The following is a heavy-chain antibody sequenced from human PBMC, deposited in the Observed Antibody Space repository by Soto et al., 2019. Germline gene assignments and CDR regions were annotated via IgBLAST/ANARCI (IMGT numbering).Heavy chain of an antibody. V-gene: IGHV1-18*01. J-gene: IGHJ5*02. CDR2: ISAYNGNT. Sequence: ASVKVSCKASGYTFTSYGISWVRQAPGQGREWMGWISAYNGNTNYAQKLQGRVTMTTDTSTSTAYMELRSLRSDDTAVYYCARDKGNYSSSWSGSFDPWCQETLVTVSS. CDR1: GYTFTSYG. D-gene: IGHD6-13*01. CDR3: ARDKGNYSSSWSGSFDP.